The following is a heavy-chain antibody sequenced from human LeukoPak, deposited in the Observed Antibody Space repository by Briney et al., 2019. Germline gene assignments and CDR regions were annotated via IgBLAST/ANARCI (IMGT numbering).Heavy chain of an antibody. D-gene: IGHD1-26*01. J-gene: IGHJ4*02. V-gene: IGHV3-23*01. CDR2: ISGSGGST. Sequence: PGGSLRLSCAASGFTFSSYAMSWVRQAPGKGLEWVSVISGSGGSTYYADSVKGRFTISRDNSKNTLYLQMNSLRAEDTAVYYCAKDMYGGEWELQVDYFDYWGQGTLVTVSS. CDR1: GFTFSSYA. CDR3: AKDMYGGEWELQVDYFDY.